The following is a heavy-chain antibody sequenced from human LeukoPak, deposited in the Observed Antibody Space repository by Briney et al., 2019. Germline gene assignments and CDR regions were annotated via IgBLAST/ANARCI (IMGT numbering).Heavy chain of an antibody. CDR1: GFPFSSYV. D-gene: IGHD4-17*01. J-gene: IGHJ5*02. CDR3: ARGTTTTVTIWFDP. CDR2: INHNGEAI. V-gene: IGHV3-48*01. Sequence: GGSLRLSCAASGFPFSSYVMSWVRQAPGKGLEWISYINHNGEAIYYPDFVKGRFTISRDNAKNSLYLQMNSLRAEDTAVYYCARGTTTTVTIWFDPWGQGTLVTVSS.